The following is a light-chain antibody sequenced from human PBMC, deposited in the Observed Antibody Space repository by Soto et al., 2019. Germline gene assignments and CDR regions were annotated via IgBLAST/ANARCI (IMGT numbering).Light chain of an antibody. Sequence: QSVLTQPASVSGAPGQSITISCTGTRSDVGGYNYVSWYRQYPGKAPKLMIYEVSNRPSGVSNRFSGSKSGNAASLTISGLQAEDEAEYYCRSYTSSFPVIFGGGTKLTVL. J-gene: IGLJ2*01. V-gene: IGLV2-14*01. CDR2: EVS. CDR1: RSDVGGYNY. CDR3: RSYTSSFPVI.